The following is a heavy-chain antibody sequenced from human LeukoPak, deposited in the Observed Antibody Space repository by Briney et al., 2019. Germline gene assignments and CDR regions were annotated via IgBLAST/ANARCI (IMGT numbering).Heavy chain of an antibody. CDR2: IYTSGST. J-gene: IGHJ5*02. Sequence: SETLSLTCTVSGGSISSYYWSWIRQPAGKGLEWIGRIYTSGSTNYNPSLKSRVTMSADMSKNQFSLKLSSVTAADTAVYYCAKGAKRVVGATTHWIDPWGQGTLVTVSS. CDR3: AKGAKRVVGATTHWIDP. V-gene: IGHV4-4*07. CDR1: GGSISSYY. D-gene: IGHD1-26*01.